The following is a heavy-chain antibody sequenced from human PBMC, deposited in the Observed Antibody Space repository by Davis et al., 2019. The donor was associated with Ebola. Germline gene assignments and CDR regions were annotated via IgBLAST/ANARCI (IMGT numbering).Heavy chain of an antibody. CDR3: ARAYGSGSYWGNWFDP. CDR1: GYTFTSYG. Sequence: ASVKVSCKASGYTFTSYGISWVRQAPGQGLEWMGWISAYNGNTNYAQKLQGRVTMTTDTSTSTAYMELRSLRSDDTAVYYCARAYGSGSYWGNWFDPWGQGTLVTVSS. V-gene: IGHV1-18*01. CDR2: ISAYNGNT. J-gene: IGHJ5*02. D-gene: IGHD3-10*01.